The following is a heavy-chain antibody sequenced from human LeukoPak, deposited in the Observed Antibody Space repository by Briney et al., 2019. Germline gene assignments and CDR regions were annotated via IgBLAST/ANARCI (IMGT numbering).Heavy chain of an antibody. CDR1: GGSFSGYY. V-gene: IGHV4-34*01. D-gene: IGHD6-19*01. CDR2: INHSGST. J-gene: IGHJ4*02. Sequence: SETLSLTCAVYGGSFSGYYWSWIRQPPGKGLEWIGEINHSGSTNYNPSLKSRVTMSVDTSKNQFSLKLSSVTAADTAVYYCARERSSGWYGAYDCWGQGTLVTVSS. CDR3: ARERSSGWYGAYDC.